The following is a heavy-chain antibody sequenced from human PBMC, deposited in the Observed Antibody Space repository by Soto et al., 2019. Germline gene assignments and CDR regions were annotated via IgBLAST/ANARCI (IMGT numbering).Heavy chain of an antibody. CDR1: GFTFSSYW. D-gene: IGHD3-10*01. V-gene: IGHV3-74*01. CDR3: ARGYYGSGHNWFDP. Sequence: EVQLVESGGGLVQPGGSLSLSCAASGFTFSSYWMHWVRQAPGKGLVWVSRINSDGSSTSYADSVKGRFTISRDNAKNTLYLQMNSPRAEDTAVYYCARGYYGSGHNWFDPWGQGTLVTVSP. J-gene: IGHJ5*02. CDR2: INSDGSST.